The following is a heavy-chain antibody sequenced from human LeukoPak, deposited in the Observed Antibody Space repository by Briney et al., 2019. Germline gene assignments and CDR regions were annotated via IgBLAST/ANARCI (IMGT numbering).Heavy chain of an antibody. CDR1: GFTFSSYA. J-gene: IGHJ4*02. V-gene: IGHV3-23*01. D-gene: IGHD2-15*01. CDR2: ISGSGGST. CDR3: AKGTLPPSGDKYFFDY. Sequence: PGGSLRLSCAASGFTFSSYAMSWVRQAPGKGLEWVSTISGSGGSTYCADSVKGRFTISRDDSKSTLYLQMNSLGAEDTAVYSCAKGTLPPSGDKYFFDYWGPGTLVTVSS.